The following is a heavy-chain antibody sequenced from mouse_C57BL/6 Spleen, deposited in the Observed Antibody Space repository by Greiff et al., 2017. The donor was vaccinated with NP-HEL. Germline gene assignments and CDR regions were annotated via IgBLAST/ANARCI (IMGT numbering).Heavy chain of an antibody. Sequence: QVTLKESGPGILQPSQTLSLTCSFSGFSLSTFGMGVGWIRQPSGKGLEWLAHIWWDDDKYYNPALKSRLTISKDTSKNQVFLKSANVDTADTATYYCARMYYGSSYDYFDYWGQGTTLTVSS. J-gene: IGHJ2*01. V-gene: IGHV8-8*01. D-gene: IGHD1-1*01. CDR2: IWWDDDK. CDR3: ARMYYGSSYDYFDY. CDR1: GFSLSTFGMG.